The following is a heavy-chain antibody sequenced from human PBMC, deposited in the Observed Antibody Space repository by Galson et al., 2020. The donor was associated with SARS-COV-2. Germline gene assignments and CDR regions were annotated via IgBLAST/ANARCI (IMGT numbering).Heavy chain of an antibody. V-gene: IGHV5-51*01. J-gene: IGHJ5*02. CDR3: ARPSSSDFWGPQGWFDP. Sequence: HGESLKISCKGSGYSFTSYWISWVRQMPGKGLEWMGIIYPGDSDTRYSPSFQGQVTISADKSISTAYLQWSSLKASDTAIYYCARPSSSDFWGPQGWFDPWGQGTLVTVSS. CDR1: GYSFTSYW. D-gene: IGHD3-3*01. CDR2: IYPGDSDT.